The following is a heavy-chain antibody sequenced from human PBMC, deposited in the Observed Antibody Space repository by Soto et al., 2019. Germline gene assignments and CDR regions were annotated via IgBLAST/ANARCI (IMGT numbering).Heavy chain of an antibody. CDR3: ATNGGTDGYNFDY. D-gene: IGHD5-12*01. CDR1: GFTFSMQD. V-gene: IGHV1-69*13. J-gene: IGHJ4*02. CDR2: IIPIFVTP. Sequence: SVKVSCKASGFTFSMQDMRWVRQAPGQGLEWMGGIIPIFVTPQYAEKFQDRLTITADESTRTAYMELSSLTSEDTAMYYCATNGGTDGYNFDYWRQGTLVTVPS.